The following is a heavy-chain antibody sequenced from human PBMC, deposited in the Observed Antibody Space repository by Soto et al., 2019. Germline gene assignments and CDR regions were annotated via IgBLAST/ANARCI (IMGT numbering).Heavy chain of an antibody. Sequence: ASVKVSCKASGYTFTSYAMHWVRQAPGQRLEWMGWINAGNGNTKYSQKFQGRVTITRDTSASTAYMELSSLRSEDTTVYYCALGRGSGKAYGNWYFDLWGRGTLVTVSS. CDR1: GYTFTSYA. D-gene: IGHD3-10*01. CDR2: INAGNGNT. V-gene: IGHV1-3*01. CDR3: ALGRGSGKAYGNWYFDL. J-gene: IGHJ2*01.